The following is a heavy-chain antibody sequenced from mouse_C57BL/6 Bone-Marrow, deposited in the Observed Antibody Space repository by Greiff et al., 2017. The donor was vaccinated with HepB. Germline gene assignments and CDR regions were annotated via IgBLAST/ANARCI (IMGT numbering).Heavy chain of an antibody. CDR2: IYPYNGVT. V-gene: IGHV1-31*01. D-gene: IGHD2-4*01. Sequence: DVQLQESGPELVKPGASVKISCKASGYSFTGYYMHWVKQSHGNILDWIGYIYPYNGVTSYNQKFKGKATLTVDKSSSTAYMELRSLTSEDSAVYYCARGGDYDNYAMDYWGQGTSVTVSS. CDR1: GYSFTGYY. J-gene: IGHJ4*01. CDR3: ARGGDYDNYAMDY.